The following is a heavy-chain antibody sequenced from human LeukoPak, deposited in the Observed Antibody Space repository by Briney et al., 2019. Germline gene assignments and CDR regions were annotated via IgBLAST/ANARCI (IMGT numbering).Heavy chain of an antibody. Sequence: GGSLRLSCAASGFIFNTYGMHWVRQAPGKALEWVAFIRYDGSNTYYGDSVKGRFTISRDNSKNTLYLQMNSLRAEDTAVYYCARRAGAYSHPYDYWGQGTLVTVSS. CDR2: IRYDGSNT. V-gene: IGHV3-30*02. J-gene: IGHJ4*02. D-gene: IGHD4/OR15-4a*01. CDR1: GFIFNTYG. CDR3: ARRAGAYSHPYDY.